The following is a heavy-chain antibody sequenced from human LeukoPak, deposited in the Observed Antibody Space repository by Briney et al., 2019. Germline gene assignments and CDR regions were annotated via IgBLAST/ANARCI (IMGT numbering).Heavy chain of an antibody. CDR1: GYTFSGYY. V-gene: IGHV1-2*02. CDR3: ARAGVWDYNDSSGYHNGAFDI. J-gene: IGHJ3*02. CDR2: INPDSGGT. Sequence: ASVKVSCKASGYTFSGYYMHWVRQAPGQGLEWMGWINPDSGGTNYAQRFQGRVTMTRDTSISTAYMELSRLRSDDTAFYYCARAGVWDYNDSSGYHNGAFDIWGQGTMVTVSS. D-gene: IGHD3-22*01.